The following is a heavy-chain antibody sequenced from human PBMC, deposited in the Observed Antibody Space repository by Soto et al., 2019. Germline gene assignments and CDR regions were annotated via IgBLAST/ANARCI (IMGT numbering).Heavy chain of an antibody. J-gene: IGHJ4*02. CDR3: ARPVPSHYDASSGYTGLGGYFDH. D-gene: IGHD3-22*01. V-gene: IGHV4-39*01. CDR2: IYYSGST. Sequence: PSATLSLTCTVSGACISSSSYYWDWIRQPPGKGLEWIGSIYYSGSTYYNPSLKSRVTISVDTSKNQFSLKLSSVTAADTAVYYCARPVPSHYDASSGYTGLGGYFDHWGQGTLVTAS. CDR1: GACISSSSYY.